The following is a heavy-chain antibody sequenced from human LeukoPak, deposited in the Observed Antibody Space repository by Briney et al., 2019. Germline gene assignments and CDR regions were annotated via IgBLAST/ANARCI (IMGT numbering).Heavy chain of an antibody. CDR3: APTLRYFDWLLDY. J-gene: IGHJ4*02. CDR1: GFTFSSYS. V-gene: IGHV3-21*04. CDR2: ISSSSSYI. D-gene: IGHD3-9*01. Sequence: GGSLRLSCAASGFTFSSYSMNWVRQAPGKGLEWVSSISSSSSYIYYADSVKGRFTISRDNAKNSLYLQMNSLRAEDTAVYYCAPTLRYFDWLLDYWGQGTLVTVSS.